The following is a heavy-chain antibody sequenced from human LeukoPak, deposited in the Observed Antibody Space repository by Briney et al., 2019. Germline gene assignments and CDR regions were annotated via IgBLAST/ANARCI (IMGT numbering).Heavy chain of an antibody. Sequence: GGSLRLSCAASGFTVSGNYMSWVRQAPGKGLECVAVIYSGGDTYYADSVKGRFTISRDKSKNTLYLQMNSLRAEDTAVYYGARDWDDGRAERPAWGQGTLVTVSS. CDR3: ARDWDDGRAERPA. D-gene: IGHD3-22*01. CDR2: IYSGGDT. J-gene: IGHJ5*02. CDR1: GFTVSGNY. V-gene: IGHV3-53*01.